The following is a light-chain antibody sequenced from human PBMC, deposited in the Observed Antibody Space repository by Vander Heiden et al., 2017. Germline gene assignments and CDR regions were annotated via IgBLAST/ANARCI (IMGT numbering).Light chain of an antibody. J-gene: IGLJ3*02. CDR2: RKN. CDR1: SSNIGSSY. V-gene: IGLV1-47*01. Sequence: QSVLTQPPSTSGIPGQRVTMSCSGSSSNIGSSYVYWCQQCPGTAPKLLIYRKNERPSGVPDRISGSKSGTSASLAISGLRSEDEADYYCAAWDGSLSGWVFGGGTKLTVL. CDR3: AAWDGSLSGWV.